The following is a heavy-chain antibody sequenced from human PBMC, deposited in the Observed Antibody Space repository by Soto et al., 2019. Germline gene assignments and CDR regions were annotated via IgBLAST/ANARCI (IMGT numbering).Heavy chain of an antibody. CDR2: IWYDGSNK. CDR1: GFTFSSYG. J-gene: IGHJ4*02. V-gene: IGHV3-33*01. Sequence: QVQLVESGGGVVQPRRSLRLSCAASGFTFSSYGMHWIRQAPGKGLEWVAVIWYDGSNKYYADSVKGRFTISRDNSKNTLYLQMNSLRAEDTAVYYGASSSPYPYYLDYWGQGTLVTVSS. D-gene: IGHD2-2*01. CDR3: ASSSPYPYYLDY.